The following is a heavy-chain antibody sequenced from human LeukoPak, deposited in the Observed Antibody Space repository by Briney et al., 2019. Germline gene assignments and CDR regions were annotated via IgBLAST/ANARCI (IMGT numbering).Heavy chain of an antibody. CDR1: GGSISSDY. CDR3: ARDSGPPLLFDY. D-gene: IGHD2-21*01. J-gene: IGHJ4*02. CDR2: IHYNGNT. V-gene: IGHV4-59*12. Sequence: SETLSLTCTVSGGSISSDYWSWIRQAPGKGLEWIGYIHYNGNTNYKSRVTISVDTSKNQFSLKLSSVTAADTAVYYCARDSGPPLLFDYWGQGTLVTVSS.